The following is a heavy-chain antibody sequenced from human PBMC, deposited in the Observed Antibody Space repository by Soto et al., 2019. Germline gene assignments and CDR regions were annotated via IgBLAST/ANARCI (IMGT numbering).Heavy chain of an antibody. V-gene: IGHV3-30-3*01. CDR3: ARDGVGDFWSGYWPRYYFDY. Sequence: PWGSLRVACAPSVFTFSSYAMHWVRQAPGKGLEWVAVISYDGSNKYYADSVKGRFTISRDNSKNTLYLQMNSLRAEDTAVYYCARDGVGDFWSGYWPRYYFDYWGQGTLVTVSS. CDR2: ISYDGSNK. D-gene: IGHD3-3*01. CDR1: VFTFSSYA. J-gene: IGHJ4*02.